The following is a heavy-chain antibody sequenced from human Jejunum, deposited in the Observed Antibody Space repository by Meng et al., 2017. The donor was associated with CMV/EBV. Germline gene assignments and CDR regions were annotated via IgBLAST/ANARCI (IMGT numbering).Heavy chain of an antibody. CDR1: GYPFSSYG. CDR2: IRPYNPNT. CDR3: ARAVMYSYGWYYFDY. V-gene: IGHV1-18*01. D-gene: IGHD6-19*01. J-gene: IGHJ4*02. Sequence: SGYPFSSYGLTWARQAPGQGLEWMGGIRPYNPNTNYAQNLQGRVTMTTDTSTSTAYMELRSLRSDDTAVYYCARAVMYSYGWYYFDYWGQGTLVTVSS.